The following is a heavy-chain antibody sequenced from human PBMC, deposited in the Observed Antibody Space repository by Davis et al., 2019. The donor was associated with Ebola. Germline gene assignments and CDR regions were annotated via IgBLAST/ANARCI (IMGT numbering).Heavy chain of an antibody. J-gene: IGHJ5*02. D-gene: IGHD2/OR15-2a*01. CDR1: GFTFSGSA. V-gene: IGHV3-73*01. CDR3: TSVLLRAGRGNWFDP. Sequence: GGSLRLSCPASGFTFSGSAMHWVRQASGKGLEWVGRIRSKANSYATAYAASVKGRFTISRDDSKNTAYLQMNSLKTEDTAVYYWTSVLLRAGRGNWFDPWGQGTLVTVSS. CDR2: IRSKANSYAT.